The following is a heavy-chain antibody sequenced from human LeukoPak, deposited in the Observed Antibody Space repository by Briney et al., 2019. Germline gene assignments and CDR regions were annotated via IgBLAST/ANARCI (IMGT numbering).Heavy chain of an antibody. CDR2: IYPGDSDT. V-gene: IGHV5-51*01. CDR1: GYSFTIYW. D-gene: IGHD2-2*02. CDR3: ARRYCSSTICDTYFEH. Sequence: GESLKISCKGSGYSFTIYWIGWVRQMPGKGLEWMGIIYPGDSDTRYSPSFQGQVTISADKSISTAYLQWSSLKASDTAMYYCARRYCSSTICDTYFEHWGQGTLVTVSS. J-gene: IGHJ1*01.